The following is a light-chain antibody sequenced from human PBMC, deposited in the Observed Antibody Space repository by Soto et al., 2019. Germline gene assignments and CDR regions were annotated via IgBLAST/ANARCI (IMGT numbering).Light chain of an antibody. V-gene: IGKV3-15*01. CDR3: QQYSDWPSIP. Sequence: EIVMTQSPETLSVSAGERATLSCRATQSISSYLAWYQLKPGQAPRLLIYGVSTRATGIPARFSGSGSGTEFTLTISSLQSEDVAVYYCQQYSDWPSIPFGQGTRLEI. CDR1: QSISSY. J-gene: IGKJ5*01. CDR2: GVS.